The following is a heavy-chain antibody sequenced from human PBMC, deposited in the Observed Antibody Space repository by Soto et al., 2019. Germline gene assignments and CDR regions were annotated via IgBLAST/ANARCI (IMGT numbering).Heavy chain of an antibody. CDR2: LNQDGSGT. D-gene: IGHD3-3*01. V-gene: IGHV3-7*01. Sequence: FLRLSCIASEFTFISSFMGWVRQAPGKGLEWVANLNQDGSGTYYVDSVKGRFTISRDNAKTSLYLQMNSLRAEDQAVYHCARYLRGSGPYFFDHSDQAPLLNVSS. CDR3: ARYLRGSGPYFFDH. J-gene: IGHJ4*02. CDR1: EFTFISSF.